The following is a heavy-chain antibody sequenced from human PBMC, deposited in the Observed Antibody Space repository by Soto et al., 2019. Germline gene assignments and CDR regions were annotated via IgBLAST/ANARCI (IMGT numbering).Heavy chain of an antibody. CDR1: GYTFTSYY. J-gene: IGHJ3*02. CDR3: ARALNLNRRAVGPGAFDI. V-gene: IGHV1-46*03. D-gene: IGHD6-19*01. Sequence: QVQLVQSGAEVKKPGASVKVSCKASGYTFTSYYMHWVRQAPGQGLEWMGIINPSGGSTSYAQKFQGRATMTRETSTSTVYMELSSLRSEDTAVYYCARALNLNRRAVGPGAFDIWGQGTMVTVSS. CDR2: INPSGGST.